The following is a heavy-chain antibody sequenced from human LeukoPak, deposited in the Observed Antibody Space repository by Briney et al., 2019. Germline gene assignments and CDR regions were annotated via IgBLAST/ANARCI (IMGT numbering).Heavy chain of an antibody. CDR1: GSSFNSYY. D-gene: IGHD4-17*01. J-gene: IGHJ4*02. V-gene: IGHV4-4*07. CDR2: IHTSGSA. CDR3: ARDIIYLIDEDYG. Sequence: PSGTLSLTCSVSGSSFNSYYWSWIRQPAGKGLEWIGRIHTSGSAEYSPSLQSRVTISVDMSKKEFSLKLTSVTAADTAVYYCARDIIYLIDEDYGWGQGTLVTVSS.